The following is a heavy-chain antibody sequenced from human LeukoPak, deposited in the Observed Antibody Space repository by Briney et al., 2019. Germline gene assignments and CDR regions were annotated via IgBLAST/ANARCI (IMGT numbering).Heavy chain of an antibody. J-gene: IGHJ4*02. V-gene: IGHV4-34*01. CDR1: GGSFSGYY. Sequence: SETLSLTCAVYGGSFSGYYWSWIRQPPGKGLEWIGEINHSGSTNYNPSLKSRVTKSVDTSKNQFSLKLSSVTAADTAVYYCAREIIRFSSGWFDYWGQGTLVTVSS. CDR2: INHSGST. CDR3: AREIIRFSSGWFDY. D-gene: IGHD6-19*01.